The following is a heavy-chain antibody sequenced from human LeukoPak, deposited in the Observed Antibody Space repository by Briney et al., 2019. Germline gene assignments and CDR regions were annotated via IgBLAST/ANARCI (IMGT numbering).Heavy chain of an antibody. CDR3: AKDRYSSWFDY. CDR1: GFNFSSYA. CDR2: ISGSGGST. D-gene: IGHD6-13*01. V-gene: IGHV3-23*01. J-gene: IGHJ4*02. Sequence: GGSLRLSCAASGFNFSSYAMSWVRQAPGKGLEGVSAISGSGGSTYYASSVTGRFTISRDNSKNTLYLQMNRLRAEDTAVYYCAKDRYSSWFDYWGQGTLVTVSS.